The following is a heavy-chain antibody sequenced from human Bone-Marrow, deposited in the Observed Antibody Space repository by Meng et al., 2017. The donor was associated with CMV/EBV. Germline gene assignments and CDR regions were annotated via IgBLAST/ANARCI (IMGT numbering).Heavy chain of an antibody. Sequence: GESLKISCAASGCTFSSYGMHWVRQAPGKGLEWVAFIRYDGSNKYYADSVKGRFTISRDNSKNTLYLQMNRLRAEDTAVYYCAKAQMPAVMQLLSTRYGMDVWGQGTTVTVSS. D-gene: IGHD2-2*01. CDR2: IRYDGSNK. V-gene: IGHV3-30*02. CDR3: AKAQMPAVMQLLSTRYGMDV. CDR1: GCTFSSYG. J-gene: IGHJ6*02.